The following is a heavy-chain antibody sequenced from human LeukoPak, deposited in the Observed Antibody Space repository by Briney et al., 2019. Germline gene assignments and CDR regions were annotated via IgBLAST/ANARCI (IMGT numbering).Heavy chain of an antibody. CDR3: ARVDYYDSSGPFDY. CDR2: ISAYNGNT. D-gene: IGHD3-22*01. J-gene: IGHJ4*02. Sequence: GASVKVSCKASGYTFTSYGISWVRQAPGQGLEWMGWISAYNGNTNYAQKLQGRVTMTTDTSTSTAYMELRSPRSDDTAVYYCARVDYYDSSGPFDYWGQGTLVTVSS. V-gene: IGHV1-18*01. CDR1: GYTFTSYG.